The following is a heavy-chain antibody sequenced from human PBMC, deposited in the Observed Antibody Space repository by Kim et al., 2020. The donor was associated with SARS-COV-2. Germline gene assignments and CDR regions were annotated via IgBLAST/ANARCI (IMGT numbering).Heavy chain of an antibody. Sequence: GESLKISCKGSGFSFTSYWIGWVRQMPGKGLEWMGIIYPGDSDTRYSPSFPGQVTLSADKSISTAYLQWTSLKASDTAMCYCASVRWLQYSAFDIWGQGTSVTVSS. CDR3: ASVRWLQYSAFDI. V-gene: IGHV5-51*01. J-gene: IGHJ3*02. D-gene: IGHD5-12*01. CDR1: GFSFTSYW. CDR2: IYPGDSDT.